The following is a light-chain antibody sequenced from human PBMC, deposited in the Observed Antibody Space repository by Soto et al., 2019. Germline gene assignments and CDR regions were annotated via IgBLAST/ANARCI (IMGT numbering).Light chain of an antibody. CDR1: QSITTW. CDR2: KAS. J-gene: IGKJ1*01. Sequence: DIQMTQSPSTLSASVGDRVTITCRASQSITTWLARYQQKPGKAPNLLIYKASSLESGVSSRFSGSGSGTEFTLTISSLQPDDFATYYCQQYNSYPWTFGQGTKVEIK. V-gene: IGKV1-5*03. CDR3: QQYNSYPWT.